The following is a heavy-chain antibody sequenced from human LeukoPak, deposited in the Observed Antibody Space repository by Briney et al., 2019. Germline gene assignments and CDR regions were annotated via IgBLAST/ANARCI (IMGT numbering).Heavy chain of an antibody. V-gene: IGHV3-30*18. D-gene: IGHD3-22*01. CDR3: AKDGPLVNYYDSSGYSDY. J-gene: IGHJ4*02. Sequence: GGSLRLSCAASGFTFSSYGMHWVRQAPGKGLEWVAVISYDGSNKYYTDSVKGRFTISRDNSKNTLYPQMNSLRAEDTAVYYCAKDGPLVNYYDSSGYSDYWGQGTLVTVSS. CDR1: GFTFSSYG. CDR2: ISYDGSNK.